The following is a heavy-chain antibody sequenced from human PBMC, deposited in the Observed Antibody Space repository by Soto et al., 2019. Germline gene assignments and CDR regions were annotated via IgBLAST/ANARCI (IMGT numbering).Heavy chain of an antibody. CDR1: GFTFSSYA. D-gene: IGHD3-22*01. CDR2: ISGSGGST. Sequence: GGSLRLSCAASGFTFSSYAMSWVRQAPGKGLEWVSAISGSGGSTYYADSVKGRFTISRDNSKNTLYLQMNSLRAEDTAVYYCAKDQDNYYDSSGYSHKGGNGLFDYWGQGTLVTVSS. J-gene: IGHJ4*02. CDR3: AKDQDNYYDSSGYSHKGGNGLFDY. V-gene: IGHV3-23*01.